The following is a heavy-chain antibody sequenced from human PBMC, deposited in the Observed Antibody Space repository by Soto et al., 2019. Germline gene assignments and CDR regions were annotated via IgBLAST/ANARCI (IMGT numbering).Heavy chain of an antibody. CDR3: ARDLPIYGGAFDI. Sequence: EVQLVESGGGLVQPGGSLRLSCAASGFTFSTYSINWVRQAPGKGLEWVSYISSSTRIIYFADSVKGRFTISRDNAKDSLYLQMNRLRAEDTAVYYCARDLPIYGGAFDIWGQGTMVTVSS. V-gene: IGHV3-48*01. CDR2: ISSSTRII. J-gene: IGHJ3*02. CDR1: GFTFSTYS. D-gene: IGHD3-10*01.